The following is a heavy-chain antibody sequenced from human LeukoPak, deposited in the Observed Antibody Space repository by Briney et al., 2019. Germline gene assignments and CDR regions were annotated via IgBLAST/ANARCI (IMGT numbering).Heavy chain of an antibody. D-gene: IGHD1-1*01. CDR3: ARDLSNNLIAYYYYGMDV. CDR1: GGSISSGGYS. V-gene: IGHV4-31*03. J-gene: IGHJ6*02. CDR2: IYYSGST. Sequence: SETLSLTCTVSGGSISSGGYSWSWIRQHPGKGLEWIGYIYYSGSTYYNPSLKSRVTISVDRSKNQFSLKLSSVTAADTAVYYCARDLSNNLIAYYYYGMDVWGQGTTVTVSS.